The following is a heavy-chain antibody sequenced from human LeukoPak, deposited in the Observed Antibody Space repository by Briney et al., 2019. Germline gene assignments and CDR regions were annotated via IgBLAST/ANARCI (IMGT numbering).Heavy chain of an antibody. CDR1: GFTFSNYA. CDR2: INDRGIAT. CDR3: AKGLKTAVGPYKGYHYYMDV. V-gene: IGHV3-23*01. D-gene: IGHD5-18*01. Sequence: GGSLRLSCAASGFTFSNYAMSWVRRAPGKGLEWVSTINDRGIATYYADSVKGRFTISRDNSKNTLSLQVSSLRAEDTAIYYCAKGLKTAVGPYKGYHYYMDVWGKGTTVTASS. J-gene: IGHJ6*03.